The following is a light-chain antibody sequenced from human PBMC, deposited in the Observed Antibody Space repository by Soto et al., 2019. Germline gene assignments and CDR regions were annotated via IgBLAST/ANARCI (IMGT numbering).Light chain of an antibody. CDR1: QSVSGW. J-gene: IGKJ4*01. CDR3: QQYETYPLT. CDR2: SAS. Sequence: DIQMTQSPYTLSASVGDRVTITCRASQSVSGWLAWYRQKPGKAPELLIYSASTLETGVPSRFSGSGSGTEFTLTVSSLQPDDFATYYCQQYETYPLTFGGGTKIDI. V-gene: IGKV1-5*03.